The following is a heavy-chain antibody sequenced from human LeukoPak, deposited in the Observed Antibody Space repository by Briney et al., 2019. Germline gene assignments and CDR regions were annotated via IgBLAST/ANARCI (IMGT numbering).Heavy chain of an antibody. V-gene: IGHV1-24*01. D-gene: IGHD3-22*01. CDR3: ATDPDYYDSSGYYSQH. CDR1: GYTLIELS. J-gene: IGHJ1*01. CDR2: FDPEDGET. Sequence: ASVKVSCKVSGYTLIELSMLWVRQAPGKGLEWMGGFDPEDGETIYAQKFQGRVTVTEDTSTDTAYMELSSLRSEDTAVYYCATDPDYYDSSGYYSQHWGQGTLVTVSS.